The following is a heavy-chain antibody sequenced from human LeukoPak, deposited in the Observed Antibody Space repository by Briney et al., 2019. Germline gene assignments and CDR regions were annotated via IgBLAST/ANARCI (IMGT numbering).Heavy chain of an antibody. J-gene: IGHJ6*04. CDR3: ARDQGYGSGSYHYYYGMDA. D-gene: IGHD3-10*01. CDR1: GGSISSGGYY. V-gene: IGHV4-31*03. CDR2: IYYSGST. Sequence: PSQTLSLTCTVSGGSISSGGYYWSWIRQHPGKGLEWIGYIYYSGSTYYNPSLKSRVTISVDTSKNQFSLKLSSVTAADTAVYYRARDQGYGSGSYHYYYGMDAWGKGSTVTVSS.